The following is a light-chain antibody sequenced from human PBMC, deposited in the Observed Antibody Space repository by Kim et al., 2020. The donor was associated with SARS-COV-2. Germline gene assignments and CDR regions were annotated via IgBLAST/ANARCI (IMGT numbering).Light chain of an antibody. CDR1: KLGDKY. Sequence: SVSPVQTASITCPGDKLGDKYACWYQQKPGQSPVLVIYQDSKRPSGIPERFSGSNSGNTATLTISGTQAMDEADYYCQAWDSSTAVFGGGTQLTVL. V-gene: IGLV3-1*01. CDR3: QAWDSSTAV. CDR2: QDS. J-gene: IGLJ3*02.